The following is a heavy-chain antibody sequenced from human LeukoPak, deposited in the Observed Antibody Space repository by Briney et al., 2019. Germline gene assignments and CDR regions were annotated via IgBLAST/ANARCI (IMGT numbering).Heavy chain of an antibody. CDR3: ARGSDSGFDY. CDR2: INHSGST. V-gene: IGHV4-34*01. J-gene: IGHJ4*02. CDR1: GGSISSYY. D-gene: IGHD2-21*02. Sequence: TSETLSLTCTVSGGSISSYYWSWIRQPPGKGLEWIGEINHSGSTNYNPSLKSRVTISVDTSKNQFSLKLSSVTAADTAVYYCARGSDSGFDYWGQGTLVTVSS.